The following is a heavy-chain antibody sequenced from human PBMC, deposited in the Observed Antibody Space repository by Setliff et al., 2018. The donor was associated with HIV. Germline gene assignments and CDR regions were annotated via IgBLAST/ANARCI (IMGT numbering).Heavy chain of an antibody. Sequence: ASVKVSCKASGYTFTSYYLHWVRQAPGQGLEWMGIINPSGGSTTYAQKFQGRVTMTRNTSISTAYMELSSLRSEDTAVYYCARGLAVAGTQYYYMDVWGKGTTVTVSS. CDR2: INPSGGST. CDR1: GYTFTSYY. V-gene: IGHV1-46*01. D-gene: IGHD6-19*01. J-gene: IGHJ6*03. CDR3: ARGLAVAGTQYYYMDV.